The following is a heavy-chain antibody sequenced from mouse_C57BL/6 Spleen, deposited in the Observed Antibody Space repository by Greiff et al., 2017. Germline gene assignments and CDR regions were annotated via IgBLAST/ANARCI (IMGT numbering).Heavy chain of an antibody. CDR2: IHPNSGST. CDR1: GYTFTSYW. Sequence: VQLQQPGAELVKPGASVKLSCTASGYTFTSYWMHWVKQRPGQGLEWIGMIHPNSGSTNYNEKFKIKATLTVDTSSSKAYMQLSSLTSDDAAVYYYARAYGNYYAVGYWGQGTSVTVSS. D-gene: IGHD2-1*01. CDR3: ARAYGNYYAVGY. J-gene: IGHJ4*01. V-gene: IGHV1-64*01.